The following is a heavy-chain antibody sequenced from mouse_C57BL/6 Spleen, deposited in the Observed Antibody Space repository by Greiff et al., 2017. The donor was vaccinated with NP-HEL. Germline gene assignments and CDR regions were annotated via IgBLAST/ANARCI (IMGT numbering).Heavy chain of an antibody. CDR3: ARGGSNYGWFAY. CDR2: ISYSGST. Sequence: DVQLQESGPGMVKPSQSLSLTCTVTGYSITSGYDWHWIRHFPGNKLEWMGYISYSGSTNYNPSLKSRISITHDTSKNHFFLKLNSVTTEDTATYYCARGGSNYGWFAYWGQGTLVTVSA. CDR1: GYSITSGYD. J-gene: IGHJ3*01. D-gene: IGHD2-5*01. V-gene: IGHV3-1*01.